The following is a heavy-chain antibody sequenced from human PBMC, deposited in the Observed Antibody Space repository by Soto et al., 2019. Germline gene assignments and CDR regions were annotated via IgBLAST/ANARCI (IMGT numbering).Heavy chain of an antibody. CDR2: FSSTGST. Sequence: QVQLQESGPGLVKPSETLSLTCAVSGASITHYYWNWIRQSPGKGLEWIVSFSSTGSTVYNPSLGSRATFPLATPKTQSPVTLTSVPAADRAGFYWAGGGGTPYQNHDFDFWGQETLVTVSS. D-gene: IGHD2-2*01. V-gene: IGHV4-59*01. J-gene: IGHJ4*02. CDR1: GASITHYY. CDR3: AGGGGTPYQNHDFDF.